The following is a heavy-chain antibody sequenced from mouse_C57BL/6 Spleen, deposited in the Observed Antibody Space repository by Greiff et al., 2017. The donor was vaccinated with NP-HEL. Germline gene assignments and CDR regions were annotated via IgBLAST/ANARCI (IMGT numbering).Heavy chain of an antibody. Sequence: QVQLQQSGAELVKPGASVKLSCKASGYTFTSHWMHWVKQRPGQGLEWIGMIHPNSGSTNYNEKFKSKATLTVDKSSSTAYMQLSSLTSEDSAVYYCARGYSNYNAMDYWGQGTSVTVSS. D-gene: IGHD2-5*01. CDR3: ARGYSNYNAMDY. CDR1: GYTFTSHW. J-gene: IGHJ4*01. V-gene: IGHV1-64*01. CDR2: IHPNSGST.